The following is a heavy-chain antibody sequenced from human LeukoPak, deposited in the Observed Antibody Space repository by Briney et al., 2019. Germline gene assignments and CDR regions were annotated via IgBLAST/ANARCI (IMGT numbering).Heavy chain of an antibody. CDR1: GYTFTGYY. CDR2: INPNSGGT. V-gene: IGHV1-2*02. CDR3: ARDRKQWLAEDDDAFDI. J-gene: IGHJ3*02. D-gene: IGHD6-19*01. Sequence: GASVKVSCKASGYTFTGYYMHWVRQAPGQGLEWMGWINPNSGGTNYAQKFQGRVTMTRDTSISTAYLELSRLRSDDTAVYYCARDRKQWLAEDDDAFDIWGQGTMVTVSS.